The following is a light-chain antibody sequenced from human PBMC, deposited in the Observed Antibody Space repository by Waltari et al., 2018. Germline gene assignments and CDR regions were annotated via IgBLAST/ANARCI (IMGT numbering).Light chain of an antibody. CDR1: QSVSSNY. Sequence: IVLTQSAGTLSLSPGERATLSCRASQSVSSNYLAWYQQKPGQAPRLLSYGASSRATGIPDRFSGSGSGTDFTLTISRLEPEDFAVYYCQQYGSSPWTFGQGTKVEIK. CDR3: QQYGSSPWT. J-gene: IGKJ1*01. CDR2: GAS. V-gene: IGKV3-20*01.